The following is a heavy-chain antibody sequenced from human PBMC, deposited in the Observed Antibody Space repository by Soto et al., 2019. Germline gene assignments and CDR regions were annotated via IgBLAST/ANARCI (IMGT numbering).Heavy chain of an antibody. V-gene: IGHV1-69*02. Sequence: QVQLVQSGAEVKKPGSSVKVSCKASGGTFSSYTISWVRQAPGQGLEWMGRIIPILGIANYAQKFQGRVTITADKSTSTAYMELSSLRSEDTAVYYWARGGPYGDYDDYWGQGTLVTVSS. CDR1: GGTFSSYT. J-gene: IGHJ4*02. CDR3: ARGGPYGDYDDY. D-gene: IGHD4-17*01. CDR2: IIPILGIA.